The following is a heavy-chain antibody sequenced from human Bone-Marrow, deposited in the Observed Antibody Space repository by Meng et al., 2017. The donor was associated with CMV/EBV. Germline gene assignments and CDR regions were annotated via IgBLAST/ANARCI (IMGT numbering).Heavy chain of an antibody. V-gene: IGHV4-34*01. CDR3: ARGRHIAARPFYY. CDR2: INHSGST. D-gene: IGHD6-6*01. J-gene: IGHJ4*02. CDR1: GGSFSGYY. Sequence: VQLQQCGAGLLKPSETLSLTCAVYGGSFSGYYGSWIRQPQGKGLEWIGEINHSGSTNYNPSLKSRVTISVDTSKNQFSLKLSSVTAADTAVYYCARGRHIAARPFYYWGQGTLVTVSS.